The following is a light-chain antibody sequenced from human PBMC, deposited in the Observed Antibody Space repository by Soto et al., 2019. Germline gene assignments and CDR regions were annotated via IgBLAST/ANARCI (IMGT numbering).Light chain of an antibody. V-gene: IGKV1-39*01. CDR1: QSISYY. CDR2: GAS. J-gene: IGKJ4*01. Sequence: DIQLTQSPSSLSAYVRDRVNITCRASQSISYYLNWYQQKPGRAPNLLMYGASSLQSGVPSRFTGSGSGTEFTLPITSLQPGDFATYYCQQTYTTPLTFGGGTKVDIK. CDR3: QQTYTTPLT.